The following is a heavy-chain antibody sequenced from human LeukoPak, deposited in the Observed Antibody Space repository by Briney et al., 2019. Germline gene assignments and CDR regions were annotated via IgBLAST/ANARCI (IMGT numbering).Heavy chain of an antibody. D-gene: IGHD3-3*01. J-gene: IGHJ4*02. Sequence: PSETLPLTCAVYGGSFNDYYWSWIRQPPGKGLEWIGEINHSGSTNYNPSLKSRVTISVDTSKNQFSLKLSSVTAADTAVYYCASRTYYDFWSGYWIYYFDYWGQGTLVTVSS. CDR3: ASRTYYDFWSGYWIYYFDY. V-gene: IGHV4-34*01. CDR1: GGSFNDYY. CDR2: INHSGST.